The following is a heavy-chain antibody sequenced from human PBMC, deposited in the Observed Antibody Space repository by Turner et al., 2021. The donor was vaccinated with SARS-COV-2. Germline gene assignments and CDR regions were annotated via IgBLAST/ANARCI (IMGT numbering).Heavy chain of an antibody. V-gene: IGHV3-48*02. J-gene: IGHJ4*02. CDR2: ISRSSSTI. CDR1: VFTFRSYS. CDR3: ARDRPPEGYDDFWSGYYTFDY. D-gene: IGHD3-3*01. Sequence: EVQLVESGGGLVQPGGSLRLSCAASVFTFRSYSMNWVRQAPGKGLEWVSYISRSSSTIYYADSVKGRFTISRDNAKNSLYLQMNSLRDEDTAVYYCARDRPPEGYDDFWSGYYTFDYWGQGTLVTVSS.